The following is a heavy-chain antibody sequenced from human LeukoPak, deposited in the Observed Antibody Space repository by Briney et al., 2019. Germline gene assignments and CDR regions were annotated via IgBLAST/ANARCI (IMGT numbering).Heavy chain of an antibody. Sequence: GGSLRLSCAASGLTFSTYAMIWVRQAPGKGLEWVSAISGGGGTTYYADSVKGRFTISRDNSENTVYLQMDSLTAEDTAVYYCAKDRGYWGQGTLVTVSS. J-gene: IGHJ4*02. CDR2: ISGGGGTT. CDR3: AKDRGY. V-gene: IGHV3-23*01. CDR1: GLTFSTYA. D-gene: IGHD3-10*01.